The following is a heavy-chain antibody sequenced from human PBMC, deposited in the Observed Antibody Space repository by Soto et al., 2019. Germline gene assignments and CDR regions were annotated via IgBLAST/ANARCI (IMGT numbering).Heavy chain of an antibody. D-gene: IGHD3-22*01. CDR3: ARSSGWRQVVGYKYGLDV. CDR2: ISGSGSTL. CDR1: GFTFSDYY. J-gene: IGHJ6*02. Sequence: QVQLVESGGGLVKPGGSLRLSCAASGFTFSDYYMNWIRQAPGKGLEWVSYISGSGSTLYYADSVEGRFTISRDNAQNSLWLQINSLRAEDTAVYYCARSSGWRQVVGYKYGLDVWGQGTAVTVSS. V-gene: IGHV3-11*04.